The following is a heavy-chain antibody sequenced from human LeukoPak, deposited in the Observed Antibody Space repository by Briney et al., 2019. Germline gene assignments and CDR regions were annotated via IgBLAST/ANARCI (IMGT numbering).Heavy chain of an antibody. CDR3: ARLPRYGGYDHFDY. V-gene: IGHV4-59*12. Sequence: SETLPHTCTVSGDSIDSYYWSWIRQPPGKGLEWIGYIYYRGTTSYNPFLKSRVTVSVDTSKNQFSLKLNSVTAADTAVYYCARLPRYGGYDHFDYWGQGILGIGSS. D-gene: IGHD5-12*01. CDR2: IYYRGTT. CDR1: GDSIDSYY. J-gene: IGHJ4*01.